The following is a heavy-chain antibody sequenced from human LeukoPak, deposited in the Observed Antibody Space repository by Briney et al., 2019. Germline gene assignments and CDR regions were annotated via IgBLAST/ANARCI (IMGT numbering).Heavy chain of an antibody. D-gene: IGHD3-10*01. CDR2: ISYDGSNK. CDR1: GFTFSSYA. Sequence: GGSLRLSCAASGFTFSSYAMHWVRQAPGKGLEWVAVISYDGSNKYYADSVKGRFTISRDNSKNTLYLQMNSLRAEDTALYYCAKGLFSYYGSGSPDYWGQGTLVTVSS. CDR3: AKGLFSYYGSGSPDY. V-gene: IGHV3-30-3*01. J-gene: IGHJ4*02.